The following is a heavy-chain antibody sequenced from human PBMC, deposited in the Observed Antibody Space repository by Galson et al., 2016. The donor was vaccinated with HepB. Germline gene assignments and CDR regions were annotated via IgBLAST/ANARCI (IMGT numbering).Heavy chain of an antibody. CDR3: AHRRGLVWFREVYFDY. D-gene: IGHD3-10*01. CDR2: IYWDDDK. Sequence: PALVKPTQTLTLTCTFSGFSLSTSGVGVGWIRQPPGKALEWLALIYWDDDKRYSPYLKSRLTITKDTSKNQVVLTMTNMDPVDTATYYCAHRRGLVWFREVYFDYWGQGTLVTVSS. V-gene: IGHV2-5*02. CDR1: GFSLSTSGVG. J-gene: IGHJ4*02.